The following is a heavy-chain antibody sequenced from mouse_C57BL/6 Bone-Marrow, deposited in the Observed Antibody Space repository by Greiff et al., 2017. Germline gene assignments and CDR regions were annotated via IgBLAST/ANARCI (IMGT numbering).Heavy chain of an antibody. CDR1: GFTFSDYG. CDR3: ARSYPAWLAY. Sequence: EVMLVESGGGLVKPGGSLKLSCAASGFTFSDYGMHWVRQAPEKGLEWVAYISSGSSTIYYADTVKGRFTISRDNAKNTLFLQMTSLRSEDTAMFYCARSYPAWLAYWGQGTLVTVAA. J-gene: IGHJ3*01. CDR2: ISSGSSTI. V-gene: IGHV5-17*01.